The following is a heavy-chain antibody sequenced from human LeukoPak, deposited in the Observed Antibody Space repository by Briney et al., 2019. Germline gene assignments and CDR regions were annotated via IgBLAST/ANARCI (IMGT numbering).Heavy chain of an antibody. J-gene: IGHJ4*02. CDR2: ISYDGSDE. CDR3: AKDRSSSWAIDY. V-gene: IGHV3-30*18. D-gene: IGHD6-13*01. CDR1: GFTFSNSG. Sequence: PGRSLRLSCAASGFTFSNSGMHWVRQAPGKGLEWVAIISYDGSDEYSADSVRGRFTISRDNSKNTLYLQMNKLRAEDTALYYCAKDRSSSWAIDYWGQGTLVTVSS.